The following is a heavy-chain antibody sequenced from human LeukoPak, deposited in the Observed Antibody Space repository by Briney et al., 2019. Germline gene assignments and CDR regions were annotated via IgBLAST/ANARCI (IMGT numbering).Heavy chain of an antibody. CDR3: ARQIYGDPGSVDY. V-gene: IGHV1-8*01. D-gene: IGHD4-17*01. Sequence: ASVKVSCKASGYTFTSYDINWVRQATGQGLEWMGWKNPNSGNTGYAQKFQGRVTMTRNTSISTAYMELSSLRSEDTAVYYCARQIYGDPGSVDYWGQGTLVTVSS. CDR2: KNPNSGNT. CDR1: GYTFTSYD. J-gene: IGHJ4*02.